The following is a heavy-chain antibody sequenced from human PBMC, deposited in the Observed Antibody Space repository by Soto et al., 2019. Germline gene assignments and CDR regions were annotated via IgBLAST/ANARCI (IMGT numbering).Heavy chain of an antibody. Sequence: GGSLRLSCAASGFTFSSYGMHWVRQAPGKGLEWVAVISYDGSNKYYADSVKGRFTISRDNSKNTLYLQMNSLRAEDTAVYYCAKDAAYSSSLVGYYYYYMDVWGKGTTVTVSS. D-gene: IGHD6-13*01. J-gene: IGHJ6*03. CDR2: ISYDGSNK. V-gene: IGHV3-30*18. CDR1: GFTFSSYG. CDR3: AKDAAYSSSLVGYYYYYMDV.